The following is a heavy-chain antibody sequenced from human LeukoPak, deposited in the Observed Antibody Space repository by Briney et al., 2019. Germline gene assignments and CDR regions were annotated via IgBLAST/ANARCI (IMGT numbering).Heavy chain of an antibody. J-gene: IGHJ5*02. Sequence: KPSETLSLTCTVSGGSISSGDYYWSWIRQPPGKGLEWIGYIYYSGNTFHYNPSLKSLVNISVDTSKNQFSLRLSSVTAVDTAVYYCASTNCSSASCYGANWFDPWGQGTLVTVSS. CDR2: IYYSGNT. D-gene: IGHD2-2*01. CDR1: GGSISSGDYY. CDR3: ASTNCSSASCYGANWFDP. V-gene: IGHV4-30-4*08.